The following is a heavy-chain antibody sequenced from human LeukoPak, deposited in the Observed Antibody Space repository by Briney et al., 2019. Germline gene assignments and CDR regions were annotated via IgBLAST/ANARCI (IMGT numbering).Heavy chain of an antibody. J-gene: IGHJ4*02. D-gene: IGHD3-22*01. CDR2: ISDSGGST. CDR3: AGYTYYYDSGSYYYLYYFDY. CDR1: GFTFRSYS. Sequence: PGGSLRLSCAASGFTFRSYSMSWVRHAPGKGLEWVSAISDSGGSTYYADSVKGRFTISRDISKNTRYLQMNSLRAEDTAVYYCAGYTYYYDSGSYYYLYYFDYWGQGTLVTVSS. V-gene: IGHV3-23*01.